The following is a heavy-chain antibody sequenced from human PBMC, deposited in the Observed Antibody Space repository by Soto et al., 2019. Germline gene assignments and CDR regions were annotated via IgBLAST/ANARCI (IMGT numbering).Heavy chain of an antibody. CDR3: ARVSRGDSDGPFDF. D-gene: IGHD5-18*01. V-gene: IGHV1-69*06. CDR1: GGTFTKYA. CDR2: VVPLSGAT. J-gene: IGHJ1*01. Sequence: QVQLVQSGAELKKPGSSVRVSCNASGGTFTKYAFSWVRQAPGQGLEWMGGVVPLSGATNYAQNFQGRVRITADTATTSADMELRSQRAEGTARYDCARVSRGDSDGPFDFGGQGTLVTVSS.